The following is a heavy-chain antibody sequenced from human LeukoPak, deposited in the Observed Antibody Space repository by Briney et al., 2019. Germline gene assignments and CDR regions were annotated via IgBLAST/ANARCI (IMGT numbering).Heavy chain of an antibody. CDR2: IYYSGST. D-gene: IGHD2-15*01. V-gene: IGHV4-30-4*08. J-gene: IGHJ4*02. CDR1: GGSISSGDYY. Sequence: SETLSLTCTVSGGSISSGDYYWSWIRQPPGKGLEWIGYIYYSGSTYYNPSLKSRVTISVDTSKNQFSLKLSSVTAADTAVYYCARHLTLSEGGFDYWGQGTLVTVSS. CDR3: ARHLTLSEGGFDY.